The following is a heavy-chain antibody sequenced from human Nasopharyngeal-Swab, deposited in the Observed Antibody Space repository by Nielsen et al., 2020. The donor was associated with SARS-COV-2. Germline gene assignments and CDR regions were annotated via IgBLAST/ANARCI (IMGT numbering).Heavy chain of an antibody. V-gene: IGHV5-51*01. D-gene: IGHD1-7*01. CDR1: GYIFSSYW. CDR2: MHPRDSDT. CDR3: ATAYNGNYYWDY. Sequence: GESLKISCKGSGYIFSSYWIGWVRQMPGKGLEWMGIMHPRDSDTRYSPSFQGQVTISADKSISTAYLQWSSLKASDTAMYYCATAYNGNYYWDYWGQGTLVTVSS. J-gene: IGHJ4*02.